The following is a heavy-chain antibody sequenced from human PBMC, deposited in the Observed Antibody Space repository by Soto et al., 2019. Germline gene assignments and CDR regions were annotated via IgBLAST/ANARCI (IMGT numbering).Heavy chain of an antibody. CDR2: TYYRSKWYN. J-gene: IGHJ6*02. V-gene: IGHV6-1*01. CDR1: GDSVSSNSAA. D-gene: IGHD1-26*01. CDR3: ARQVIVGAKSYYYGMDV. Sequence: PSQTLSLTCAISGDSVSSNSAAWNWIRQSPSRGLEWLGRTYYRSKWYNDYAVSVKSRITINPDTSKNQFSLQLNSVTPEDTAVYYCARQVIVGAKSYYYGMDVWGQGTTVTVSS.